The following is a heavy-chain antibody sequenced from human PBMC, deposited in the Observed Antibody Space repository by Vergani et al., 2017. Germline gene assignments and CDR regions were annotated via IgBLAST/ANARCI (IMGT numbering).Heavy chain of an antibody. Sequence: QVQLQESGPGLVKPSQTLSLTCTVSGGSISSGSYYWSWIRQPAGKGREWIGRRYTSGSTTYNPTLTSRVTISVDTAKNQLSLELSSVTASDAAVYYCAGRSGSYGRYFDYWGQGTLVTVSS. D-gene: IGHD1-26*01. J-gene: IGHJ4*02. CDR3: AGRSGSYGRYFDY. V-gene: IGHV4-61*02. CDR1: GGSISSGSYY. CDR2: RYTSGST.